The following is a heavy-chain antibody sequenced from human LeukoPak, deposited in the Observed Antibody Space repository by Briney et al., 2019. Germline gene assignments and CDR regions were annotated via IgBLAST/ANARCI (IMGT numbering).Heavy chain of an antibody. D-gene: IGHD6-19*01. Sequence: HPGGSLRLSCAASGFTFSSYWMHWVRQAPGKGLVWISRINSDGSTTSYADSVKGRFTISRDNSRNTVYMQMDSLRAEDTAIYYCAGDRNSDWYSPLDYWGQGSQVTVSP. CDR2: INSDGSTT. J-gene: IGHJ4*02. CDR1: GFTFSSYW. V-gene: IGHV3-74*01. CDR3: AGDRNSDWYSPLDY.